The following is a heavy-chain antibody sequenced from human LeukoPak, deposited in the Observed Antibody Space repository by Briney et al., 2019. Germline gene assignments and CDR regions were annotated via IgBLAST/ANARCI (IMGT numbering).Heavy chain of an antibody. J-gene: IGHJ4*02. V-gene: IGHV4-59*01. Sequence: SETLSLTCTVSGGSISSDYWSWIRQPPGKGLEWIAYIHYSGSTNYNPSLKSRVTISVDTSKNQFSLKLSSVTAADTAVYYCARTHVGAMGYWGQGTLVTVSS. CDR2: IHYSGST. D-gene: IGHD1-26*01. CDR3: ARTHVGAMGY. CDR1: GGSISSDY.